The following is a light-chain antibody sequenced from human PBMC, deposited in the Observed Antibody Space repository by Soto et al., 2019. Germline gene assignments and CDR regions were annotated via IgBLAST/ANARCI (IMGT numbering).Light chain of an antibody. J-gene: IGKJ2*01. V-gene: IGKV3-15*01. CDR2: GAS. CDR3: QQYNNWPYT. Sequence: EIVMTQSPATLSVSPGERATLSCRASQSVSSNLAWNQQKPGQAPRLLSYGASTRATGIPARFSGSGSGTAFTLTVSSLQSEDFAVYYCQQYNNWPYTFGQGTKLEIK. CDR1: QSVSSN.